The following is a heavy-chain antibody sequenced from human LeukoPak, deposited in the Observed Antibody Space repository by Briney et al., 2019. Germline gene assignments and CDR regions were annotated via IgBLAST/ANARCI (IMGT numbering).Heavy chain of an antibody. CDR1: GGSFSDYY. Sequence: PSETLSLTCAVYGGSFSDYYWSWIRQPPGKGLEWIGEIDHSGSTNYNPPLKSRVTISIDTSKNQISLNLSSVTAADTAVYYCAKEARIIMVRGRYSWFDPWGQGTLVTVSS. D-gene: IGHD3-10*01. J-gene: IGHJ5*02. CDR3: AKEARIIMVRGRYSWFDP. CDR2: IDHSGST. V-gene: IGHV4-34*01.